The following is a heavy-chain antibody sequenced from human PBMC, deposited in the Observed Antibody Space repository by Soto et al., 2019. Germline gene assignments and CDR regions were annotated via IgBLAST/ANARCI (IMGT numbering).Heavy chain of an antibody. Sequence: PGGSLRLSCGASGITFGSRAMSWVRQAPGEGLEWVSTITDSSSYIYYADSVKGRFTISRDEAKNSLYLQMNSLRAEDTAVYYGARDLIPDLQWSGDGYTSSGRAAWGKGPTVTASP. CDR3: ARDLIPDLQWSGDGYTSSGRAA. CDR1: GITFGSRA. V-gene: IGHV3-21*01. J-gene: IGHJ6*04. D-gene: IGHD3-10*01. CDR2: ITDSSSYI.